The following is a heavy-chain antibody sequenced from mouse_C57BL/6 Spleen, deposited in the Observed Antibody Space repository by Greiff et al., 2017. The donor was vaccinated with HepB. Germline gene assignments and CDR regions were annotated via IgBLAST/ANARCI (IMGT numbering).Heavy chain of an antibody. CDR2: IDPEDGDT. Sequence: EVQLQQSGAELVRPGASVKLSCTASGFNIKDYYMHWVKQRPEQGLEWIGRIDPEDGDTEYAPKFQGKATMTADTSSTPAYLQLSSLTAEDTAVYYCTTGGYDRAWCAYWGQGTLVTVSA. D-gene: IGHD2-2*01. CDR3: TTGGYDRAWCAY. J-gene: IGHJ3*01. CDR1: GFNIKDYY. V-gene: IGHV14-1*01.